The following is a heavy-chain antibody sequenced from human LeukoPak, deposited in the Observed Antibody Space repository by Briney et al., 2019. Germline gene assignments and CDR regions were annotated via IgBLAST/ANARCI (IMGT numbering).Heavy chain of an antibody. Sequence: GGPLRLSCAASGFTFSSYSMNWVRQPPGKGLEWVSSVSSSSSYIYYADSVKGRFTISRDNAKNSLYLHMNSLRAEDTAVYYCATVPIAAIDYWGQGTLVTVSS. CDR2: VSSSSSYI. D-gene: IGHD6-13*01. CDR1: GFTFSSYS. V-gene: IGHV3-21*01. CDR3: ATVPIAAIDY. J-gene: IGHJ4*02.